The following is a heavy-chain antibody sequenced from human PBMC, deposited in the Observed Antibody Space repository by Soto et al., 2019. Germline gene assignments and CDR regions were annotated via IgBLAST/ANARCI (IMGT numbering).Heavy chain of an antibody. D-gene: IGHD2-21*01. Sequence: GGSLRLSCAASGFTFDDYAMHWVRQAPGKGLEWVSGISWNSGSIGYADSVKGRFTISRDNAKNSLYLQMNSLRAEDTGLDYWGKDLSGAAASCSLCFWGQGNLGNVA. CDR3: GKDLSGAAASCSLCF. J-gene: IGHJ4*02. V-gene: IGHV3-9*01. CDR2: ISWNSGSI. CDR1: GFTFDDYA.